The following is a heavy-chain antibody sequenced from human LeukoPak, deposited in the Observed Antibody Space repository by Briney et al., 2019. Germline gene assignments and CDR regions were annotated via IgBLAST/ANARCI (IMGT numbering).Heavy chain of an antibody. CDR3: ARAEVAGPWTDY. V-gene: IGHV3-33*01. CDR2: IWYDGSDK. Sequence: GGSLRLSCAASGFIFNTYDMHWVRQAPGKGLEWVAVIWYDGSDKYYADSVKGRFTISRDNSKNTLYLQMNSLRAEDTAIYYCARAEVAGPWTDYWGQGTLVTVSS. J-gene: IGHJ4*02. D-gene: IGHD6-19*01. CDR1: GFIFNTYD.